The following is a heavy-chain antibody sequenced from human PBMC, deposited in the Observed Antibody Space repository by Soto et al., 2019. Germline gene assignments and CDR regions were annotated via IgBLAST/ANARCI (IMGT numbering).Heavy chain of an antibody. V-gene: IGHV4-59*01. D-gene: IGHD6-13*01. CDR1: GGSIGSYY. CDR3: ARHRAAISWFDP. CDR2: IYYSGST. J-gene: IGHJ5*02. Sequence: PSETLSLTCTVSGGSIGSYYGSWIRQPPGKGLEWIGYIYYSGSTNYNPSLKSRVTISVDTSKNQFSLKLSSVTAADTAVYYCARHRAAISWFDPWGQGTLVTVSS.